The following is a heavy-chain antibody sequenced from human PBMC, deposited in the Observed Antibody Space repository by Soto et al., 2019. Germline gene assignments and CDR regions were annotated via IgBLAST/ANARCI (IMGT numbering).Heavy chain of an antibody. CDR3: TRDFIVLVVTSKGPVISDYYYDGMDG. J-gene: IGHJ6*02. CDR1: GYSFSHYY. D-gene: IGHD2-21*02. Sequence: QVQLVQSGSEVKKPEASVTISCETSGYSFSHYYIHWVRQAPGQGLEWLGIINPAEGNVTYAQKFQGRISMTRDTSGSTAYMQLSSLATEDPATYFCTRDFIVLVVTSKGPVISDYYYDGMDGWGQGTAVTV. CDR2: INPAEGNV. V-gene: IGHV1-46*01.